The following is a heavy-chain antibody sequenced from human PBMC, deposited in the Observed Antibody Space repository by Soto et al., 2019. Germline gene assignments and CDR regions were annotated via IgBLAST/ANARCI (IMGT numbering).Heavy chain of an antibody. CDR1: GFTVRSHR. V-gene: IGHV3-74*01. CDR3: ATVFDV. D-gene: IGHD4-17*01. CDR2: IDTDGGGT. J-gene: IGHJ4*02. Sequence: EVQLGESGGGLVQPGGSLRVSCAASGFTVRSHRIHWVRQAPGKGLEWVSRIDTDGGGTSYADSVKGRFTISTDNAENTVYLQMNGLRVEDTAVYYCATVFDVWGQGTLVTVSS.